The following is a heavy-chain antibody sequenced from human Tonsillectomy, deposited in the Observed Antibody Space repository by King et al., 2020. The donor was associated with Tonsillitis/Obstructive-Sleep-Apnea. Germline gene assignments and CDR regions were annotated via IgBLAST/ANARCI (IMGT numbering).Heavy chain of an antibody. CDR3: VRDRSLVMQTTWYEAFDI. CDR1: GFTFNSDW. V-gene: IGHV3-7*01. J-gene: IGHJ3*02. Sequence: VQLVESGGGLVQPGGSLRLSCAASGFTFNSDWMTWVRQAPGKGLEWGANIKEEGSEKNYVDSVKGRFTISRDNTKNSLYLQMNTLRAEDTAVYYCVRDRSLVMQTTWYEAFDIWGAGTMVSVSS. CDR2: IKEEGSEK. D-gene: IGHD6-13*01.